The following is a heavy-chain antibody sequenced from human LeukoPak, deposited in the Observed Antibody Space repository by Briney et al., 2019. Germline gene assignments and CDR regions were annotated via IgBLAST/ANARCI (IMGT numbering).Heavy chain of an antibody. J-gene: IGHJ4*02. CDR2: ISSSGSTI. V-gene: IGHV3-11*01. Sequence: PGGSLRLSCAASGFTFSDYYMSWIRQAPGKGLEWVSYISSSGSTIYYADSVKGRFTISRDNAKNSLYLQMNSLRAEDTAVYYCAREAYSGYDLIRYSDYWGQGTLVTVSS. CDR1: GFTFSDYY. D-gene: IGHD5-12*01. CDR3: AREAYSGYDLIRYSDY.